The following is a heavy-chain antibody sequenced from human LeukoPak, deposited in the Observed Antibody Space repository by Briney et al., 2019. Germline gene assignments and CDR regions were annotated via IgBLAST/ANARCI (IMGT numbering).Heavy chain of an antibody. CDR3: ARVGYYDSSGYYSY. CDR2: IYSGGST. D-gene: IGHD3-22*01. V-gene: IGHV3-66*01. CDR1: GFTFHTYN. J-gene: IGHJ4*02. Sequence: GGSLRLSCATSGFTFHTYNMSWVRQAPGTGLEWVSVIYSGGSTYYADSVKGRFTISRDTSKNTLYLQMNSLRAEDTAVYYCARVGYYDSSGYYSYWGQGTLVTVSS.